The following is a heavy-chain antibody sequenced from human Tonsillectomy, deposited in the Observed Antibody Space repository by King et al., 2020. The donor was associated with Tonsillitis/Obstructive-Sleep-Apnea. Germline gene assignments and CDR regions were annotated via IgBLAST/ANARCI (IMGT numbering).Heavy chain of an antibody. D-gene: IGHD3-3*01. V-gene: IGHV3-48*03. CDR2: ISSSGTTI. CDR3: ARAGYDFWSGYYSYDFDY. Sequence: VQLVESGGGLVQPGGSLRLSCAASGFTFSSYEMNWVRQAPGKGLEWVSYISSSGTTIYYADSVKGRFTISRDNAKNSLYLQMNSLRAEDTAVYYCARAGYDFWSGYYSYDFDYWGQGPLVTVSS. J-gene: IGHJ4*02. CDR1: GFTFSSYE.